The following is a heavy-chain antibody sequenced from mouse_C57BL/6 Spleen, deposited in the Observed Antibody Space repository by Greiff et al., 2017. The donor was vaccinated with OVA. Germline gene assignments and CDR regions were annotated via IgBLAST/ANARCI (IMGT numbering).Heavy chain of an antibody. CDR3: ARDNYFDY. CDR1: GFTFSSYA. CDR2: ISDGGSYT. J-gene: IGHJ2*01. Sequence: VQLKESGGGLVKPGGSLKLSCAASGFTFSSYAMSWVRQTPEKRLEWVATISDGGSYTYYPDNVKGRFTISRDNAKNNLYLQMSHLKSEDTAVYYCARDNYFDYWGQGTTLTVSS. V-gene: IGHV5-4*01.